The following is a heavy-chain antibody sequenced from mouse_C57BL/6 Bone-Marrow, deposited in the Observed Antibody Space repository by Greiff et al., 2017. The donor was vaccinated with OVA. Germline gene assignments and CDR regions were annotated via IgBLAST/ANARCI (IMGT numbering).Heavy chain of an antibody. CDR3: TTHYDYDVLCMDY. CDR1: GYTFTDYE. CDR2: IDPETGGT. Sequence: VQLQQSGAELVRPGASVTLSCKASGYTFTDYELPWVKQTPVHGLEWIGAIDPETGGTAYNQKFKGKAILTADKSSSTAYMELRSLTSEDSAVYYCTTHYDYDVLCMDYWGQGTSVTVSS. D-gene: IGHD2-4*01. J-gene: IGHJ4*01. V-gene: IGHV1-15*01.